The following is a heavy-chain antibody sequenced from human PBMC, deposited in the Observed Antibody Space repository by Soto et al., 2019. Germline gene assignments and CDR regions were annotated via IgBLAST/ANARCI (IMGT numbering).Heavy chain of an antibody. CDR1: GVTFSSYT. D-gene: IGHD2-2*02. Sequence: QVQLVQSGAEVKKPGSSVKVSCKASGVTFSSYTISWVRQAPGQGLEWMGRIIPILGIANYAQKFQGRVTITADKSTSTAYMELSSLRSEDTAVYYCARDCSSTSCYSFPSGYWGQGTLVTVSS. V-gene: IGHV1-69*08. CDR3: ARDCSSTSCYSFPSGY. J-gene: IGHJ4*02. CDR2: IIPILGIA.